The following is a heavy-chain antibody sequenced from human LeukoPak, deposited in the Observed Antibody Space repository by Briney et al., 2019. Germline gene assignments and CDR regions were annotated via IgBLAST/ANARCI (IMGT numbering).Heavy chain of an antibody. CDR3: ARDSRNCGGDCYYDY. J-gene: IGHJ4*02. Sequence: AAVKVSCKASGGTFSSYTISWVRQAPGQGLEWMGRIIPILGIANYAQKFQGRATITADKSTSTAYMELSSLRSEDTAVYYCARDSRNCGGDCYYDYWGQGTLVTVSS. CDR2: IIPILGIA. V-gene: IGHV1-69*04. D-gene: IGHD2-21*02. CDR1: GGTFSSYT.